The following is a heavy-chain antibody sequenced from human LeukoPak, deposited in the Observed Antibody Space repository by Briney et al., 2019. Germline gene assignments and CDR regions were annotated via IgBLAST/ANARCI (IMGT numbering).Heavy chain of an antibody. J-gene: IGHJ4*02. V-gene: IGHV3-66*01. CDR3: ARASDHSGSYPGDY. Sequence: GGSLRLSCTASGFTFSNFWMGWVRQAPGKGLEWVAVIYSGGSTYYADSVKGRFTISRDNSKNTLYLQMNSLRAEDTAVYYCARASDHSGSYPGDYWGQGTLVTVSS. CDR1: GFTFSNFW. CDR2: IYSGGST. D-gene: IGHD1-26*01.